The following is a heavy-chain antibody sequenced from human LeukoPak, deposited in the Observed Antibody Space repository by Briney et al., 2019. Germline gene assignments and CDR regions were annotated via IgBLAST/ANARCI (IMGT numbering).Heavy chain of an antibody. D-gene: IGHD6-19*01. CDR3: ARSMITVASTAWAY. CDR2: ISISGNDK. CDR1: GCAFSDCY. V-gene: IGHV3-11*01. Sequence: GGSLRLSCAASGCAFSDCYMTWVRQAPGQGLGWISYISISGNDKYYADSVKGRFTISRDNAKDSLYLQMNSLRAEDTAVYYCARSMITVASTAWAYWGQGTLVTVSS. J-gene: IGHJ4*02.